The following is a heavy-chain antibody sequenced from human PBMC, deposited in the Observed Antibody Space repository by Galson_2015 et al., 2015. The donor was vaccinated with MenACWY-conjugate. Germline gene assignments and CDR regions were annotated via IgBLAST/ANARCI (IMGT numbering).Heavy chain of an antibody. Sequence: SETLSLTCTVSGGSISRYYWSWIRQPPGKGLEWIGFMYYSGSANYNPSLKSRVTISVDTSKNQFSLKLTSVTAADTAVYYCAKHALGGYFEYWGPGILVTVSS. CDR1: GGSISRYY. J-gene: IGHJ4*02. V-gene: IGHV4-59*12. D-gene: IGHD3-16*01. CDR3: AKHALGGYFEY. CDR2: MYYSGSA.